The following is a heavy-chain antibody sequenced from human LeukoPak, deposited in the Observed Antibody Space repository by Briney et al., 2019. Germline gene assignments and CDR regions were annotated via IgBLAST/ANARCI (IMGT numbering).Heavy chain of an antibody. J-gene: IGHJ4*02. CDR3: ARVEATVTTWYFDY. V-gene: IGHV4-34*01. CDR2: INHSGST. CDR1: GFTFSSYA. Sequence: PGRSLRLSCAASGFTFSSYAMHWIRQPPGKGLEWIGEINHSGSTNYNPSLKSRVTISVDTSKNQFSLKLSSVTAADTAVYYCARVEATVTTWYFDYWGQGTLVTVSS. D-gene: IGHD4-17*01.